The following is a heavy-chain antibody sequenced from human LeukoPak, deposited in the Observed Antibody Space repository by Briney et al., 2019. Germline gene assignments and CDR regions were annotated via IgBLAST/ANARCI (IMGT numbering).Heavy chain of an antibody. CDR3: ARAGWYTLDN. D-gene: IGHD2-15*01. V-gene: IGHV4-34*01. CDR2: INHSGST. CDR1: GGSFSGYY. Sequence: SETLSLTCAVYGGSFSGYYWSWIRQPPGKGLEWIGEINHSGSTNYNPSLKSRVTISVDTSKNQFSLKMSSMTAADTAVYYCARAGWYTLDNWGQGTLVTVSS. J-gene: IGHJ4*02.